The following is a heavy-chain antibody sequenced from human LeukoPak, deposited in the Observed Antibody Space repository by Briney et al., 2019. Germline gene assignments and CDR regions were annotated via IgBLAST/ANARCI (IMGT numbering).Heavy chain of an antibody. CDR3: ARDRDKYSGYDWTHRVDYFHYYMDV. CDR1: GYTFTGYY. CDR2: INPNSGGT. V-gene: IGHV1-2*02. J-gene: IGHJ6*03. D-gene: IGHD5-12*01. Sequence: ASVKVSCKASGYTFTGYYMHWVRQAPGQGLEWMGWINPNSGGTNYAQKFQGRVTMTRDTSISTAYMELSRLRSDDTAVYYCARDRDKYSGYDWTHRVDYFHYYMDVWGKGTTVTVSS.